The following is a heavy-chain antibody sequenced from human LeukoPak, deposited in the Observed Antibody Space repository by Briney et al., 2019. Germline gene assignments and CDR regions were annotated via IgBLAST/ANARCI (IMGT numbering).Heavy chain of an antibody. D-gene: IGHD1-26*01. CDR2: IIPIFGTA. Sequence: GASVKVSCKASGGTFSSYAISWVRQAPGQGLEWMGGIIPIFGTANYVQKFQGRVTITTDESTSTAYMELSSLRSEDTAVYYCARGLESGSYFQTGFDYWGQGTLVTVSS. CDR1: GGTFSSYA. CDR3: ARGLESGSYFQTGFDY. J-gene: IGHJ4*02. V-gene: IGHV1-69*05.